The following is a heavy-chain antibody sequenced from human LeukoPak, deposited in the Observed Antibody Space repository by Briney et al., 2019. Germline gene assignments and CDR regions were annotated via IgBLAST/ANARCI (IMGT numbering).Heavy chain of an antibody. V-gene: IGHV4-34*01. D-gene: IGHD3-22*01. CDR3: ARGYYDSSGYPDAFDI. J-gene: IGHJ3*02. CDR2: INHSGST. CDR1: GGSFSGYY. Sequence: SEILSLTCAVYGGSFSGYYWSWIRQPPGKGLEWIGEINHSGSTNYNPSLKSRVTISVDTSKNQFSLKLSSVTAADTAVYYCARGYYDSSGYPDAFDIWGQGTWSPSLQ.